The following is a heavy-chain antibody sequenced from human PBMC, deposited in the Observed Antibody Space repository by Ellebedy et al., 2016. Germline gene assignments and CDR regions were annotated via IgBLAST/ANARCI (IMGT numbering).Heavy chain of an antibody. CDR2: IYHSGST. CDR1: GGSISSSNW. CDR3: AREYCTNGVCQAFDY. V-gene: IGHV4-4*02. Sequence: SETLSLTCAVSGGSISSSNWWSWVRQPPGKGLEWIGEIYHSGSTNYNPSLKSRVTISVDKSKNQFSLKLSSVTAADTAVYYCAREYCTNGVCQAFDYWGQGTLVTVSS. J-gene: IGHJ4*02. D-gene: IGHD2-8*01.